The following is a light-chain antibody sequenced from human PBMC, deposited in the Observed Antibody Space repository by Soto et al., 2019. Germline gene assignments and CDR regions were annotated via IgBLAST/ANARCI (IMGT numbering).Light chain of an antibody. Sequence: QSALTQPASVSGSPGQSITISCTGTSSDVGGYNYVSWYRQLPGKAPKLMIYEVSNRPSGVSNRFSGSKSGNTASLTISGRQAEDEADYYCSSYTSSSTPWVFGGGTKLTVL. CDR3: SSYTSSSTPWV. CDR2: EVS. J-gene: IGLJ3*02. V-gene: IGLV2-14*01. CDR1: SSDVGGYNY.